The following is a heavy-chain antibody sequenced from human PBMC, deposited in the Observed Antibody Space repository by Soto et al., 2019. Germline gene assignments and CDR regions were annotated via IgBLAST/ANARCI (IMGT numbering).Heavy chain of an antibody. D-gene: IGHD5-12*01. J-gene: IGHJ3*02. CDR3: ARTRDGYNIYAFDI. Sequence: PSETLSLTCSVYGGSFSDNFWTWIRQPPGKGLEWIGEIKHSGSTNYNPSLKSRVTISVDTSNNQFSLKLSSVTAADTAVYYCARTRDGYNIYAFDIWGQGTMVTVSS. CDR1: GGSFSDNF. CDR2: IKHSGST. V-gene: IGHV4-34*01.